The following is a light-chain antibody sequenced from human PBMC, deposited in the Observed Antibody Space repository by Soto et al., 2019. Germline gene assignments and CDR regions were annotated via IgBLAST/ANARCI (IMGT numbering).Light chain of an antibody. J-gene: IGLJ2*01. V-gene: IGLV1-47*01. CDR1: SSNIGKHY. CDR3: ATWDDSLSGHVV. Sequence: QAVVTQPPSASGTPGQRVTISCSGSSSNIGKHYVYWYQQLPGTAPKLLIYRNNQRPSGVPDRFSGSKSGTSASLAISGLRSEDEADYYCATWDDSLSGHVVIGGGTKLTVL. CDR2: RNN.